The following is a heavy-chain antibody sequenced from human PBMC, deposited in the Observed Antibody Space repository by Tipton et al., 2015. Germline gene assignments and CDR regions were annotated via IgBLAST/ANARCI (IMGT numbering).Heavy chain of an antibody. V-gene: IGHV3-11*04. D-gene: IGHD6-25*01. CDR3: TRGSGGTALVPGLDY. CDR1: GFTFSDYY. J-gene: IGHJ4*02. Sequence: SLRLSCAASGFTFSDYYMNWIRQAPGKGLEWISCISSSGSIIHYADSVKGRFAISRDNAKNTVDLEMQTLRAEDTAVYYCTRGSGGTALVPGLDYWGQGALVTVSS. CDR2: ISSSGSII.